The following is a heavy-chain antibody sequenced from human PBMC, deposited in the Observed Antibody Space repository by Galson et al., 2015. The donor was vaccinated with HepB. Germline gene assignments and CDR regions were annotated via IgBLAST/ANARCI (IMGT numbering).Heavy chain of an antibody. CDR3: AKDRSSGYNYVYYHFCMDV. D-gene: IGHD5-18*01. V-gene: IGHV3-23*01. Sequence: SLRLSCAASGFAFSSYGMTWVRQAPGKGLEWVSGTSGGGGDTNYADSVKGRFTISRDNSTNTLFLQMNSLRAEDTAVYYCAKDRSSGYNYVYYHFCMDVWGQGTTVTVSS. CDR2: TSGGGGDT. CDR1: GFAFSSYG. J-gene: IGHJ6*02.